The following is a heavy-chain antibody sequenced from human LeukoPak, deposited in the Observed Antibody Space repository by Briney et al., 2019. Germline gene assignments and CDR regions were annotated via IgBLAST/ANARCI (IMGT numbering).Heavy chain of an antibody. Sequence: GGSLRLSCEASGFIFSDYYMSWIRQAPGKGLEWVSYISGGSSYTHYADSLKGRFTISRDNSKNTLYLQMNGLRAEDTAVYYCASRGYSRYYFDYWGQGTLVTVSS. J-gene: IGHJ4*02. V-gene: IGHV3-11*06. CDR1: GFIFSDYY. D-gene: IGHD6-13*01. CDR2: ISGGSSYT. CDR3: ASRGYSRYYFDY.